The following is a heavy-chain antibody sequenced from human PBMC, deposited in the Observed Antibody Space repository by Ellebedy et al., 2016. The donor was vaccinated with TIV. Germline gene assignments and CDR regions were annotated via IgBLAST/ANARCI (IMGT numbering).Heavy chain of an antibody. J-gene: IGHJ4*02. CDR2: INDNGYST. CDR3: ARDLVLGSGSTDY. CDR1: GFTFSDYW. V-gene: IGHV3-74*01. Sequence: GGSLRLXCAASGFTFSDYWIHWVRQAPGKGLVWVSRINDNGYSTNYADSVKGRFTISRDNAKNTLYLHMNDLRADDTAVYYCARDLVLGSGSTDYWGQGTLVTVSS. D-gene: IGHD3-10*01.